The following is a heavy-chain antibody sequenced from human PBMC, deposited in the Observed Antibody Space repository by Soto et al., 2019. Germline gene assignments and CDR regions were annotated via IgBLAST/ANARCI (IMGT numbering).Heavy chain of an antibody. V-gene: IGHV1-8*02. J-gene: IGHJ5*02. CDR3: ARMASAGTLNWFDP. CDR1: GYTFINFD. Sequence: ASVKVSCKASGYTFINFDISWVRQAAGQELEWLGWMNPGSGKTGYASKFQGRVAMTRDASTGTPHLELSSLTSDDTAVYYCARMASAGTLNWFDPWGQGTLVTVSS. D-gene: IGHD6-13*01. CDR2: MNPGSGKT.